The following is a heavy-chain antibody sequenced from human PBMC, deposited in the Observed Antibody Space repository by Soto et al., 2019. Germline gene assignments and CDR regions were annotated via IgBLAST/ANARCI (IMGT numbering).Heavy chain of an antibody. CDR3: AKDRYSGSSATIED. D-gene: IGHD6-6*01. CDR2: ISHDGNNK. V-gene: IGHV3-30*18. Sequence: QVQLVESGGGVVQPGRSLRLSCAASGFTFTSYGMHWVRQAPGKGLEWVAIISHDGNNKYYADSVEGRFTISRDNSKNTLYLQVNSLRPEDTAVYYCAKDRYSGSSATIEDWGQGTLVTVSS. J-gene: IGHJ4*02. CDR1: GFTFTSYG.